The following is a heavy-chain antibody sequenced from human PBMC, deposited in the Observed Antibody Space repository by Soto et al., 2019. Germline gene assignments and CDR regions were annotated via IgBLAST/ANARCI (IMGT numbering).Heavy chain of an antibody. J-gene: IGHJ4*02. D-gene: IGHD6-6*01. V-gene: IGHV1-69*13. CDR3: PYSSSSTNCDY. Sequence: SVEVSCKASGGTFSSYAISWVRQAPGQGLEWMGGIIPIFGTANYAQKFQGRVTITAGQATSTAYMDLSRLKSEDTAVYYWPYSSSSTNCDYWGQGTLATVSS. CDR1: GGTFSSYA. CDR2: IIPIFGTA.